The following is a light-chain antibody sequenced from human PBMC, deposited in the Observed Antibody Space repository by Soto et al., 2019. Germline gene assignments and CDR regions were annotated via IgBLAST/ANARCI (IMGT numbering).Light chain of an antibody. CDR2: EVI. CDR1: SSDVGTFNL. V-gene: IGLV2-23*02. J-gene: IGLJ1*01. CDR3: CSYAGSSVYF. Sequence: QSVLTQVASVSGSPGQSITISCTGTSSDVGTFNLVSWYQQHPGKAPRLMICEVIKRPSGVSNRFSGSKSGNTASLTISGLQAENEADYYCCSYAGSSVYFFGPGTKVTVL.